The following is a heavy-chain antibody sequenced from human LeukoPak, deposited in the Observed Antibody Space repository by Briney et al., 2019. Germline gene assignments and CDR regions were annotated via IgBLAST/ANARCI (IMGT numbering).Heavy chain of an antibody. CDR2: ITGGGADT. CDR1: GFTFSDYA. Sequence: GGSLRLSCVAPGFTFSDYAMAWVRQAPGKEPEWVSVITGGGADTYQIDSVKGRFTISRDNSKNTLYLQMNSLRAEDTAVYFCAKGTLGHCNGASCYPLDYWGQGTLVTVSS. D-gene: IGHD2-15*01. J-gene: IGHJ4*02. V-gene: IGHV3-23*01. CDR3: AKGTLGHCNGASCYPLDY.